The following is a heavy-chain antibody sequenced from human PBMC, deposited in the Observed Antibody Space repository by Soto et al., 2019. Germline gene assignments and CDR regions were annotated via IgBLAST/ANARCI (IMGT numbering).Heavy chain of an antibody. D-gene: IGHD6-6*01. J-gene: IGHJ6*02. CDR3: AASRTYYYYGMDV. CDR1: GFTFSSYG. Sequence: VGSLRLSCAASGFTFSSYGMHWVRQAPGKGLEWVAVIWYDGSNKYYADSVKGRFTISRDNSKNTLYLQMNSLRAEDTAVYYCAASRTYYYYGMDVWGQGTTVTVSS. CDR2: IWYDGSNK. V-gene: IGHV3-33*01.